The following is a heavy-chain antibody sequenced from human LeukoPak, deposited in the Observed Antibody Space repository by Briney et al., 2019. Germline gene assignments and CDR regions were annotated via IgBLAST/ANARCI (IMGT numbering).Heavy chain of an antibody. J-gene: IGHJ4*02. D-gene: IGHD5-12*01. V-gene: IGHV3-72*01. CDR3: AREGAIVATFDY. CDR1: GFTFSNAW. Sequence: PGGSLRLSCAASGFTFSNAWMSWVRQAPGKGLEWVGRTRNKANSYTTEYAASVKGRFTISRDDSKNSLYLQMNSLKTEDTAVYYCAREGAIVATFDYWGQGTLVTVSS. CDR2: TRNKANSYTT.